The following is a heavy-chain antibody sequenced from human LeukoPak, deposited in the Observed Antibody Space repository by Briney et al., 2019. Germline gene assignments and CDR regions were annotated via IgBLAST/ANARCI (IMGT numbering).Heavy chain of an antibody. CDR1: GYTFTAYY. V-gene: IGHV1-2*02. J-gene: IGHJ4*02. CDR3: ARGGRYCSTTSCLGEGCYFDY. CDR2: FNPNSGGT. Sequence: ASVKVSCKASGYTFTAYYIHWVRQAPGHGLEWMGWFNPNSGGTNYAQKFQGSVTMTRDTSISTAYMDLSRLRSDDTAVYYCARGGRYCSTTSCLGEGCYFDYWGQGTLVTVSS. D-gene: IGHD2-2*01.